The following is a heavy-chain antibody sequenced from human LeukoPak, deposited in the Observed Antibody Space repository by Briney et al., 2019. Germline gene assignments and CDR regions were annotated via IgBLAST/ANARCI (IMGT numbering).Heavy chain of an antibody. D-gene: IGHD3-10*01. J-gene: IGHJ4*02. V-gene: IGHV1-18*01. CDR2: ISAYNGNT. CDR3: ARDLPYDYYYGSGSYSPYYFGY. CDR1: GYTFTSYG. Sequence: ASVKVSCKASGYTFTSYGISWVRQAPGQGLEWMGWISAYNGNTNYAQKLQGRVTMTTDTSTSTAYMELRSLRSDDTAVYYCARDLPYDYYYGSGSYSPYYFGYWGQGTLVTVSS.